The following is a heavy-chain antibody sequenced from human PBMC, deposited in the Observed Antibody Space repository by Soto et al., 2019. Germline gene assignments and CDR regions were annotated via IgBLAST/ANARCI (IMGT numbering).Heavy chain of an antibody. CDR2: IYTSGST. D-gene: IGHD1-26*01. CDR3: ARDLGGPIVGATEGWFDT. V-gene: IGHV4-4*07. Sequence: PSETLSLTCTVSGGVISTYFWSWIRQPAGKGLQWIGHIYTSGSTNYNPSLKSRVTMSVDTSKNQFSLKLSSVTAADTAVYYCARDLGGPIVGATEGWFDTWGQGTLVTVSS. J-gene: IGHJ5*02. CDR1: GGVISTYF.